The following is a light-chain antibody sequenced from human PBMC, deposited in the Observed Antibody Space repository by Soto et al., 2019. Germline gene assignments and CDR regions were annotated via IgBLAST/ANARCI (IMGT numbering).Light chain of an antibody. J-gene: IGKJ4*01. Sequence: DIVMTQSPDSLAVSLAERATNNCTSIQSLLFSSNNMNYFAWYQQKAGQPAKLLIYWASSRESGVPDRFSGSGSGTDFTLTISSLQAEDVAVYYCQQYYTTPPISFGGGTKVDI. CDR2: WAS. V-gene: IGKV4-1*01. CDR1: QSLLFSSNNMNY. CDR3: QQYYTTPPIS.